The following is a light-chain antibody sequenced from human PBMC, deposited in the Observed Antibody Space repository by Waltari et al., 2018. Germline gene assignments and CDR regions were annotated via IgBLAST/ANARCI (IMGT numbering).Light chain of an antibody. Sequence: EIVLTQSPATLSLSPGDRATLSCTASQSVSTYVAWSQQRPGQPPRLLIYDSSSRATGIPARFSGSGSETDFTLTISSLEPEDFAVYYCQQRYKWPLTFGGGSKVEI. CDR3: QQRYKWPLT. CDR1: QSVSTY. CDR2: DSS. J-gene: IGKJ4*01. V-gene: IGKV3-11*01.